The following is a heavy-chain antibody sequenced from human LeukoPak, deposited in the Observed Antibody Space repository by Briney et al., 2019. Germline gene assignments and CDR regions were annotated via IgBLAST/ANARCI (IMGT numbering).Heavy chain of an antibody. CDR3: AKDSFGAPANYFDY. V-gene: IGHV3-23*01. D-gene: IGHD3-3*01. CDR1: GFTFNNYG. CDR2: IGSGGTT. J-gene: IGHJ4*02. Sequence: GGSLRLSCAASGFTFNNYGVSWVRQAPGKGLEWVSGIGSGGTTYYADSVKGRFTISRDNSKNTLYLQMNSLRAEDTAVYYCAKDSFGAPANYFDYWGQGTLVTVSS.